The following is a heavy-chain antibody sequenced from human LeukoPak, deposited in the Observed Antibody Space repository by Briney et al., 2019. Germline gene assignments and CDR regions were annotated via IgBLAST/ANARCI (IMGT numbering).Heavy chain of an antibody. CDR3: AKYLNTGGPPYALDV. V-gene: IGHV3-23*01. CDR2: ISVSGDRT. J-gene: IGHJ6*02. CDR1: EFTFSNYA. D-gene: IGHD3-16*01. Sequence: PGGSLRLSCAASEFTFSNYAMQWVRQAPGKGPEWVSGISVSGDRTYYRDSVKGRFTISRDNSKNTLYLQMNSLRAEDTAIYYCAKYLNTGGPPYALDVWGQGTTVTVSS.